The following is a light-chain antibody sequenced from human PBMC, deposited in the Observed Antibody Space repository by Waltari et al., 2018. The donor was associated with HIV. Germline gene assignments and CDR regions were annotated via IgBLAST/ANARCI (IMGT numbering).Light chain of an antibody. CDR2: EVN. J-gene: IGLJ2*01. Sequence: QSALTQPASVSGSPGQSITISCTGSSSDVGSYDLVSWYQQYPGKVPKLMIYEVNKRPSGVSNRISGSKSGNTASLTISGLQAEDEADYYCCSYEGHIAVIFGGGTKVTVL. CDR1: SSDVGSYDL. V-gene: IGLV2-23*02. CDR3: CSYEGHIAVI.